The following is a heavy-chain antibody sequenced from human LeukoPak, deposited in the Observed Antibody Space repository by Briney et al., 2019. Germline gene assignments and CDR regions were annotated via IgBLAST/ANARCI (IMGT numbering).Heavy chain of an antibody. J-gene: IGHJ4*02. CDR2: INGGGDSA. V-gene: IGHV3-23*01. D-gene: IGHD2-2*01. CDR1: GFTFSSYT. Sequence: TGGSLRLSCIASGFTFSSYTMSWVRRAPGKGLEWVSSINGGGDSATYADSVKGRFTISRDNSRNTVFLQVNSLRAEDTAVYYCAKGYSSTSYCLDYWGQGTLVTVSS. CDR3: AKGYSSTSYCLDY.